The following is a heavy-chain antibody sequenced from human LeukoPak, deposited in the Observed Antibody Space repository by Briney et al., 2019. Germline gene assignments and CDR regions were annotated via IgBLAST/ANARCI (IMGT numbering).Heavy chain of an antibody. CDR2: ISYDGSNK. CDR1: GFTFSSYA. J-gene: IGHJ4*02. D-gene: IGHD1-26*01. Sequence: PGGSLRLSCAASGFTFSSYAMHWVRQAPGKGLEWVAVISYDGSNKYYADSVKGRFTISRDNSKNTLYLQMNSLRAEDTAVYYCTRATEHYWGQGTLVTVSS. V-gene: IGHV3-30-3*01. CDR3: TRATEHY.